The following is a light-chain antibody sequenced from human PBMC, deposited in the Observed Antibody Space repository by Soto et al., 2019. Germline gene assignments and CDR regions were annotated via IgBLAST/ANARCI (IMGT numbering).Light chain of an antibody. V-gene: IGLV2-11*01. Sequence: QSALTQPRSVSGSPGQSVTISCTGTSSDVGGYNYVSWYQQHPGKAPKLMIYDVSKRPSGVPDRFSGSKSGNTASLTISGLPAEDEADYYCCSYAGSYTCVVFGGGTQLTVL. CDR3: CSYAGSYTCVV. CDR1: SSDVGGYNY. J-gene: IGLJ2*01. CDR2: DVS.